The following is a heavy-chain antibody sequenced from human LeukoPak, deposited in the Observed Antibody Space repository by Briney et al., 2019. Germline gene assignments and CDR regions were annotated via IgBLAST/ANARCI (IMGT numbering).Heavy chain of an antibody. J-gene: IGHJ4*02. Sequence: PGGSLKLSCVASGFTFSGSAMHWVRQASGKGLEWVGRIRSKANSYATAYAASVKGRFTISRDDSKNTAYLQMNSLKTEDTAVYYCTRHGRTGTTNYWGQGTLVTVSS. CDR3: TRHGRTGTTNY. D-gene: IGHD1-7*01. CDR2: IRSKANSYAT. CDR1: GFTFSGSA. V-gene: IGHV3-73*01.